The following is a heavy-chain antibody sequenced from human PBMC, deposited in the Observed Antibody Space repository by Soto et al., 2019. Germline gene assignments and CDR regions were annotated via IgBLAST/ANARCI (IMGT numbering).Heavy chain of an antibody. Sequence: GASVKVSCKASGYTFTSYDIHWVRQAPGQGLEWMGWMNPNTGNAASAQKFQGRVTMTRNTSISTAYMQLSSLRSEDTAVYFGARVGRGTSGYLDFWGQGNLVTFS. CDR2: MNPNTGNA. CDR1: GYTFTSYD. D-gene: IGHD6-19*01. V-gene: IGHV1-8*01. CDR3: ARVGRGTSGYLDF. J-gene: IGHJ4*02.